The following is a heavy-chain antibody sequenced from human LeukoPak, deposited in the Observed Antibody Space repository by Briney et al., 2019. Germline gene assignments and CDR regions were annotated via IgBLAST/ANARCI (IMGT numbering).Heavy chain of an antibody. J-gene: IGHJ5*02. CDR3: ARHRIAVAGIYFKKDWFDP. Sequence: SETLSLTCNVSGGSISSGDYYWGWIRQPPGKGLEWIGRIYYRGSTNYNPSLKSRVTISVDTSKNQFSLKLSSVTAADTAVYYCARHRIAVAGIYFKKDWFDPWGQGTLVTVSS. CDR1: GGSISSGDYY. V-gene: IGHV4-39*01. CDR2: IYYRGST. D-gene: IGHD6-19*01.